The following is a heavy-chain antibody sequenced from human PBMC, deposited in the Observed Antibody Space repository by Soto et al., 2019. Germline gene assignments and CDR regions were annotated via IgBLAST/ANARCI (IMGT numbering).Heavy chain of an antibody. V-gene: IGHV4-4*02. Sequence: QVQLQESGPGLVKPSGTLSLTCAVSGGSISSSYWWSWVRQPPGKGLEWIGEIYHSGSTNYNTSLKSLVTISVDKSKTQFSLKVTSVTAADTAVYYCARVSGSYYYGMDVWGQGTTVTVSS. CDR2: IYHSGST. CDR1: GGSISSSYW. CDR3: ARVSGSYYYGMDV. J-gene: IGHJ6*02.